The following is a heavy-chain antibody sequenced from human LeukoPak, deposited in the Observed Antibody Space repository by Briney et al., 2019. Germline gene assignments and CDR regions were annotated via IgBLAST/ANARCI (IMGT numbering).Heavy chain of an antibody. CDR3: ARGRLGLKEYYFDY. Sequence: PSETLSLTCAVYGGSFSGYYWSWIRQPPGKGLEWIGSIYYSGSTYYNPSLKSRVTISEDTSKNQFSLKVSSVTAADTAVYYCARGRLGLKEYYFDYWGQGTLVTVSS. CDR2: IYYSGST. V-gene: IGHV4-34*01. J-gene: IGHJ4*02. CDR1: GGSFSGYY. D-gene: IGHD5-12*01.